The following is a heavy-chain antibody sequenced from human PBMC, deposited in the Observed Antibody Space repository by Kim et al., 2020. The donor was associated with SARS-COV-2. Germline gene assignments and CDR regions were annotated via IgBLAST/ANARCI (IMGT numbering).Heavy chain of an antibody. V-gene: IGHV5-51*01. D-gene: IGHD3-3*01. Sequence: GESLKISCKSSGYSFTSYWIGWVRQMPGKGLEWMGTIYPGDSDTKYNPSFQGQVTISADESISTAYLQWSSLKASDTAIYYCARGTYYDFWSGHYTGMVGFDYWGQGTLVTVSS. J-gene: IGHJ4*02. CDR1: GYSFTSYW. CDR2: IYPGDSDT. CDR3: ARGTYYDFWSGHYTGMVGFDY.